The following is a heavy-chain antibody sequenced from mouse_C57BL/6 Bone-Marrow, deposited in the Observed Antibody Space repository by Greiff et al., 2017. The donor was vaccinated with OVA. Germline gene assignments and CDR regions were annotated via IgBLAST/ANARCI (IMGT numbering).Heavy chain of an antibody. Sequence: EVQLVESGGDLVKPGGSLKLSCAASGFTFSSYGMSWVRQTPDKRLEWVATISSGGSYTYYPDSVKGRFTISRDNAKNTLYLQMSSLKSEDTAMYYCARPPYYYGNSYWYCDVWGTGTTVTVSS. D-gene: IGHD1-1*01. V-gene: IGHV5-6*01. CDR1: GFTFSSYG. CDR3: ARPPYYYGNSYWYCDV. J-gene: IGHJ1*03. CDR2: ISSGGSYT.